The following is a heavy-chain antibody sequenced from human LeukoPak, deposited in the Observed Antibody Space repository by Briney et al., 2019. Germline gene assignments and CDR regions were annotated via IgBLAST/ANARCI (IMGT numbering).Heavy chain of an antibody. CDR2: ISYSGSI. CDR1: GGXISSRPYY. Sequence: SETLSLTCTVSGGXISSRPYYWGWVRQPPRKGLEWIGSISYSGSIHYNPSLKSRVTISVDTSKNHFSLRLSSVTAADTAVYYCATLEIGDYYFDYWGQGTLVTVSS. V-gene: IGHV4-39*01. CDR3: ATLEIGDYYFDY. D-gene: IGHD2-21*01. J-gene: IGHJ4*02.